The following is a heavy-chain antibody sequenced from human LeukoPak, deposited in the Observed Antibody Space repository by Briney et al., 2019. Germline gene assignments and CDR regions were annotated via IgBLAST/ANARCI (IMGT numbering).Heavy chain of an antibody. Sequence: PSETLSLTCTVSGVSINNYYWSWIRQPAGKGLEWMVLIYSSGSTSYNPSLKSRVTMSVDTSKKQFSLRLSSVTAADTAVYYCARCGSGSYHFDYWGQGTLVTVSS. J-gene: IGHJ4*02. D-gene: IGHD3-10*01. CDR3: ARCGSGSYHFDY. CDR1: GVSINNYY. V-gene: IGHV4-4*07. CDR2: IYSSGST.